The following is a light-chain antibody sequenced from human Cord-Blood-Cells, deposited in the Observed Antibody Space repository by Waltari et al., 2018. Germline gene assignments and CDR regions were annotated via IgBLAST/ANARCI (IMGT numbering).Light chain of an antibody. V-gene: IGLV2-23*02. CDR2: QVI. CDR1: SSDVGRYNL. J-gene: IGLJ1*01. CDR3: CSYAGSSTFYV. Sequence: QSALTQPASVSGSPGQSTNIHCTGTSSDVGRYNLVSWYQQHPGKAPKLMIYQVIKRPSGVSNRFSGSKSGNTSSLTISGLQAEDEADYYCCSYAGSSTFYVFGTGTKVTVL.